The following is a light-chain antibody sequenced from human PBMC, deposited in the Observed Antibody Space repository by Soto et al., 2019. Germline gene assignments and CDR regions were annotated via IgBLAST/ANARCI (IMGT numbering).Light chain of an antibody. CDR1: QSISSW. CDR3: LQDYDYPRT. J-gene: IGKJ1*01. CDR2: AAS. Sequence: DIQMTQSPSTLSASVGERVTITCRASQSISSWLAWYQQKPGKAPKLLISAASRLQSGVPSRFSGRGSGTDFTLTISSLQAEDFATYYCLQDYDYPRTFGQGTKVDI. V-gene: IGKV1-5*01.